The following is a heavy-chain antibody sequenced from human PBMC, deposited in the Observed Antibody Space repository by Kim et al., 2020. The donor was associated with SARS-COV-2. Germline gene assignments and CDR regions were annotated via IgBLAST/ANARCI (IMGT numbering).Heavy chain of an antibody. V-gene: IGHV3-74*01. J-gene: IGHJ4*02. CDR2: VNSDGRSI. Sequence: GGSLRLSCAASGLTLSGYWMHWVRQATGKGLEWVSRVNSDGRSISYADSVKGRFIISRDNAKNRLYLQKNGLRADDTAVYYCARSVGHFDLWGQGTLVTVSS. CDR1: GLTLSGYW. D-gene: IGHD3-10*01. CDR3: ARSVGHFDL.